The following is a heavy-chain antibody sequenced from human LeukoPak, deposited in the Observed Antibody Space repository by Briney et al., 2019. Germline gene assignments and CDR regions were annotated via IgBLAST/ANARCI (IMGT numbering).Heavy chain of an antibody. Sequence: GGSLRLSCAASGFTFSSYWMSWVRQAPGKGLEWVANIKQDGSAKYYVDSVRGRFTISRDNAKNSLYLQMNSLGAEDTAVYYCTREPYSGGTSFDYWGQGTLVTVSS. CDR1: GFTFSSYW. D-gene: IGHD2-15*01. V-gene: IGHV3-7*01. J-gene: IGHJ4*02. CDR2: IKQDGSAK. CDR3: TREPYSGGTSFDY.